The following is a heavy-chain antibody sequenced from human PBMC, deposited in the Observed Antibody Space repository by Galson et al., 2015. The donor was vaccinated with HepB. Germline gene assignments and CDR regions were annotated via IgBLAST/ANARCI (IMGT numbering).Heavy chain of an antibody. Sequence: SLRLSCAASGFTFSSYAMSWVRQAPGKGLEWVSSISSSSSYIYYADSVKGRFTISRDNAKNSLYLQMNSLRAEDTAVYYCARDPATGGMDVWGQGTTVTVSS. CDR1: GFTFSSYA. V-gene: IGHV3-21*01. CDR3: ARDPATGGMDV. D-gene: IGHD2-2*01. J-gene: IGHJ6*02. CDR2: ISSSSSYI.